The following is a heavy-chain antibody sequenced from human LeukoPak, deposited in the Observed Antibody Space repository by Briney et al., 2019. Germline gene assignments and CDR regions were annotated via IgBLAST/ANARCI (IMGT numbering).Heavy chain of an antibody. J-gene: IGHJ4*02. Sequence: GASVKVSCKASGYTFTGYYMHRVRQAPGQGLEWMGWINPNSGGTNYAQKFQGRVTMTRDTSISTVYMELSRLRSDDTAVYYCARDSEKIEVAGDFDYWGQGTLVTVSS. D-gene: IGHD2-15*01. CDR3: ARDSEKIEVAGDFDY. CDR1: GYTFTGYY. CDR2: INPNSGGT. V-gene: IGHV1-2*02.